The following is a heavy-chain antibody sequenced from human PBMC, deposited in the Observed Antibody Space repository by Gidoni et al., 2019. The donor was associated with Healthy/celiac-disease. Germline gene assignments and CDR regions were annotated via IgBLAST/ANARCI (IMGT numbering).Heavy chain of an antibody. D-gene: IGHD4-17*01. CDR1: GFTFSSYG. CDR2: IWYDGSNK. J-gene: IGHJ4*02. CDR3: ARMRDGALDY. Sequence: QVPPLGSGAGLVQPGRPLRPSFAASGFTFSSYGMHGVRQAPGKGLEWVAVIWYDGSNKYYADSVKGRFTISRDNSKNTLYLQMNSLRAEDTAVYYCARMRDGALDYWGQGTLVTVSS. V-gene: IGHV3-33*01.